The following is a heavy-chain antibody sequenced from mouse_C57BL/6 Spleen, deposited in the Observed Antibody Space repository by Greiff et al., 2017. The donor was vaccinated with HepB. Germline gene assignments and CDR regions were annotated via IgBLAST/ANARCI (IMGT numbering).Heavy chain of an antibody. CDR3: TRVSSQYYYAMDY. V-gene: IGHV5-9-1*02. CDR1: GFTFSSYA. D-gene: IGHD1-1*01. J-gene: IGHJ4*01. Sequence: EVQLVESGDGLVKPGGSLKLSCAASGFTFSSYAMSWVRQTPEQRLEWVAYISSGGDYIYYADTVKGRFTITRDNARNPLYLQMSSLKSEDTAMYDGTRVSSQYYYAMDYWGQGTSVTVSS. CDR2: ISSGGDYI.